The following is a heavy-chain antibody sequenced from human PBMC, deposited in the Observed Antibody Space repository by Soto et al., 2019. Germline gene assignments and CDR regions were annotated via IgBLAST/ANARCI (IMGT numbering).Heavy chain of an antibody. Sequence: SETLSLTCAVYGGSFSGYYCSWIRQPPWKGLEWIGEINHSGSTNYNPSLKSRVTISVDTSKNQFSLKLSSVTAADTAVYYCARVRYCSGGSCYGQAFDYWGQGTLVTVSS. CDR2: INHSGST. CDR3: ARVRYCSGGSCYGQAFDY. D-gene: IGHD2-15*01. CDR1: GGSFSGYY. J-gene: IGHJ4*02. V-gene: IGHV4-34*01.